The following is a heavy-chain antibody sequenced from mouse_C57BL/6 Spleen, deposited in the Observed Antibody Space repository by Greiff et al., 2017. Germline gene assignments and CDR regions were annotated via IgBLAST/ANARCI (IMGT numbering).Heavy chain of an antibody. D-gene: IGHD1-1*01. J-gene: IGHJ1*03. CDR1: GYSFTGYF. Sequence: VQLKQSGPELVKPGDSVKISCKASGYSFTGYFMNWVMQSHGKSLEWIGRINPYNGDTFYNQKFKGKATLTVDKSSSTAHMELRSLTSEDSAVYYCARSLITTVVAHWYFDVWGTGTTVTVSS. CDR3: ARSLITTVVAHWYFDV. V-gene: IGHV1-20*01. CDR2: INPYNGDT.